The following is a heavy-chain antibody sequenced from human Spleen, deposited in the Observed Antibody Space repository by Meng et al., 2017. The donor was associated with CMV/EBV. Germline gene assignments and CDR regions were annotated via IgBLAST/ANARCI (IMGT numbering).Heavy chain of an antibody. J-gene: IGHJ2*01. CDR3: ARGPYISSSYWYFDV. CDR1: GFTVSSNY. D-gene: IGHD6-13*01. Sequence: GESLKISCAASGFTVSSNYMSWVRQAPGKGLEWVSVIYSGGSTYYADSVKGRFTISRDSAENSLYLQMNNLRAEDTALYHCARGPYISSSYWYFDVWGRGTLVTVSS. CDR2: IYSGGST. V-gene: IGHV3-53*01.